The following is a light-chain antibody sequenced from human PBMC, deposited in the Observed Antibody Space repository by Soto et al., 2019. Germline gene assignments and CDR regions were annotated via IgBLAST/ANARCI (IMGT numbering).Light chain of an antibody. CDR3: SSYTSSSIDYV. V-gene: IGLV2-14*01. CDR2: EVS. CDR1: SCDVGGYNY. J-gene: IGLJ1*01. Sequence: QSALTQPASVSVSPGQSNTIYCTGTSCDVGGYNYLSWYQQHPGKAPKVMIYEVSNRPSGVSNRFSGSKSGNTASLTISGLQAEDEADYYCSSYTSSSIDYVFGTRTKLTVL.